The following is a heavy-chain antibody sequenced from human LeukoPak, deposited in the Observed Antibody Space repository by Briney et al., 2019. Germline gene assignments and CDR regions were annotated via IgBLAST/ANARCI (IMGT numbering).Heavy chain of an antibody. D-gene: IGHD4-23*01. CDR1: SGSITSYY. CDR3: ARGIRWSDY. J-gene: IGHJ4*02. V-gene: IGHV4-59*01. Sequence: SETLSLTCIVSSGSITSYYWRWIRQPPGKGLEWIGCISNSGSTSYNPSLKSRLTISEDTSKNQFSLKLSSVTAADTAVYYCARGIRWSDYWGQGTLVTVSS. CDR2: ISNSGST.